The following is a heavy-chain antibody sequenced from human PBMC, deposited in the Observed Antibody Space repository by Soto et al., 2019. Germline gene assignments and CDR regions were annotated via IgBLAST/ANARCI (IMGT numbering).Heavy chain of an antibody. J-gene: IGHJ2*01. CDR1: GYTFTSYY. Sequence: QVQLVQSGAEVKKPGASVKVSCKASGYTFTSYYMHWVRQAPGQGLEWMGIINPIGGSTSYAQKFQGRVTMTRDTSTSTVYMELSSLRSEDTAVYYCAREFGLTTVSPRGYFDLWGRGTLVTVSS. CDR3: AREFGLTTVSPRGYFDL. V-gene: IGHV1-46*03. CDR2: INPIGGST. D-gene: IGHD4-17*01.